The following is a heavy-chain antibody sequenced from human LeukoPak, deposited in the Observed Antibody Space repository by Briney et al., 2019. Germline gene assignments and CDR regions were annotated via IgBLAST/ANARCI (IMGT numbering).Heavy chain of an antibody. Sequence: GRSLRFSCAASGFTFSSYAMHWVRQALGKGLEWVAVISYDGSNKYYADSVKGRFTISRDNSKNTLYLQMNSLRAEDTAVYYCARDLQYYDSSGYFDYWGQGTLVTVSS. J-gene: IGHJ4*02. V-gene: IGHV3-30*01. CDR3: ARDLQYYDSSGYFDY. CDR1: GFTFSSYA. D-gene: IGHD3-22*01. CDR2: ISYDGSNK.